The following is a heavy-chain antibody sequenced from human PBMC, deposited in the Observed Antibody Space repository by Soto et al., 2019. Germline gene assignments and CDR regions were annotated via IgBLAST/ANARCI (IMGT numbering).Heavy chain of an antibody. CDR1: GFTFSNAW. D-gene: IGHD6-6*01. CDR3: TTXRPTAARRGYYYYGMDV. V-gene: IGHV3-15*01. CDR2: IKSKTDGGTT. Sequence: GGSLRLSCAASGFTFSNAWMSWVRQAPGKGLEWVGRIKSKTDGGTTDYAAPVKGRFTISRDDSKNTLYLQMNSLKTEDTAVYYCTTXRPTAARRGYYYYGMDVWGQGTTVTVSS. J-gene: IGHJ6*02.